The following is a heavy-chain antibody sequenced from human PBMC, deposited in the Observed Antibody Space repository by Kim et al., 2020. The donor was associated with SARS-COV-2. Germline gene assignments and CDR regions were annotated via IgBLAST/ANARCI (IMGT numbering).Heavy chain of an antibody. CDR1: GFTFSSYA. V-gene: IGHV3-23*01. J-gene: IGHJ5*02. CDR2: ISGSGGTI. Sequence: GGSLRLSCAGSGFTFSSYAMSRVRQAPGKGLEWVSSISGSGGTIYYADSVKGRFAISRDNSKTTLYLQMDSLRAEDTAVYYCARELIAARFDPWGQGTL. D-gene: IGHD6-6*01. CDR3: ARELIAARFDP.